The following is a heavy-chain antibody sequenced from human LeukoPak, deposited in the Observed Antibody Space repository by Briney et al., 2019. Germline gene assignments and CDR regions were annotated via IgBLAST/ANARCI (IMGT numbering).Heavy chain of an antibody. D-gene: IGHD6-6*01. V-gene: IGHV5-51*01. CDR3: ASSVEYSAHEWAFDI. CDR2: IYPGDSDT. J-gene: IGHJ3*02. CDR1: GYTFTNYW. Sequence: GESLKISCKGSGYTFTNYWIGWVRQMPGKGLEFMGIIYPGDSDTRYSPSFQGQVTISVDKSINTAYLQWSSLKASDSAMYYCASSVEYSAHEWAFDIWGQGTMVTVSS.